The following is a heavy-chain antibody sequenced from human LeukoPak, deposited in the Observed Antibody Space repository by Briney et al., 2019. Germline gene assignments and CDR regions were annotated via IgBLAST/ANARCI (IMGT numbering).Heavy chain of an antibody. CDR3: ARAELGITFGGVIVINWFDP. Sequence: ASVKVSCKVSGYTLTELSMHWVRQAPGKGLEWMGGFDPEDGETIYAQKFQGRVTMTEDTSTDTAYMELSSLRSEDTAVYYCARAELGITFGGVIVINWFDPWGQGTPVTVPS. D-gene: IGHD3-16*02. CDR2: FDPEDGET. J-gene: IGHJ5*02. V-gene: IGHV1-24*01. CDR1: GYTLTELS.